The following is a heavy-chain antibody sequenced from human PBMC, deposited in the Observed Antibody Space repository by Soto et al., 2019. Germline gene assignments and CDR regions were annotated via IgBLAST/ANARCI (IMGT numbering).Heavy chain of an antibody. D-gene: IGHD3-22*01. J-gene: IGHJ4*02. V-gene: IGHV4-34*01. CDR3: ASLGYYYDSSGYYYYFDY. CDR1: GGSFSGYY. CDR2: INHSGST. Sequence: QVQLQQWGAGLLKPSETLSLTCAVYGGSFSGYYWSWIRQPPGTGLEWIGEINHSGSTNYNPYLKSRVTISVDTSKNQFSLKLSSVTAADTAVYYCASLGYYYDSSGYYYYFDYWGQGTLVTVSS.